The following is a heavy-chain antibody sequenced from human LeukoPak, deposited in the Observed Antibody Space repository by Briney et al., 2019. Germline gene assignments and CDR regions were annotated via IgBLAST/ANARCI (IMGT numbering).Heavy chain of an antibody. V-gene: IGHV4-4*07. J-gene: IGHJ4*02. CDR1: GGSISSYY. D-gene: IGHD2-2*01. CDR2: IYTSGST. Sequence: SETLSLTCTVSGGSISSYYWSWIRQPAGKGLEWIGRIYTSGSTNYNPSLGSRVTMSVDTSKNQFSLKLSSVTAADTAVYYCARGVVPAAKGTYYFDYWGQGTLVTVSS. CDR3: ARGVVPAAKGTYYFDY.